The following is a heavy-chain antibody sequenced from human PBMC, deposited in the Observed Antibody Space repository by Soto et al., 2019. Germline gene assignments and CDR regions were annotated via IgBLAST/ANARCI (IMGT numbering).Heavy chain of an antibody. CDR2: IYHSGST. CDR1: GGSISSGGYS. D-gene: IGHD4-17*01. Sequence: NPSETLSLTCAVSGGSISSGGYSWSWIRQPPGKGLEWIGYIYHSGSTYYNPSLKSRVTISVDTSKNQFSLKLSSVTAADTAVYYCAVSTVTTLGWFDPWGQGTLVTVSS. V-gene: IGHV4-30-2*01. CDR3: AVSTVTTLGWFDP. J-gene: IGHJ5*02.